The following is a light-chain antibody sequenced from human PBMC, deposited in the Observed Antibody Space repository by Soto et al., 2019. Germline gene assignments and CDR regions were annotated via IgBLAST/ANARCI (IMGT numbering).Light chain of an antibody. CDR1: QSISSS. CDR3: QQYNNWPPLT. CDR2: GAS. V-gene: IGKV3-15*01. Sequence: VMTQSPATLSVSPGERATLSCTASQSISSSLAWYQQKPGRAPRLLISGASTRATDVPARFSGSGSGTEFTPTISSLQSEEFAVYHCQQYNNWPPLTVGGGNKV. J-gene: IGKJ4*01.